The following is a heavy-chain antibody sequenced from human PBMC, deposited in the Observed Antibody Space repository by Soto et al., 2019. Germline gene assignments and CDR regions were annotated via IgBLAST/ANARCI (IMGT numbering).Heavy chain of an antibody. CDR2: ISSSSSYI. Sequence: EVQLVESGGGLVKPGGSLRLSCAASGFTFSSYSMNWVRQAPGKGLEWVSSISSSSSYIYYADSVKGRFTISRDNAKNSLYLQMNSLRAEDTAVYYCARDGQLWLPHYLDYWGQGTLVTVSS. CDR3: ARDGQLWLPHYLDY. CDR1: GFTFSSYS. V-gene: IGHV3-21*01. D-gene: IGHD5-18*01. J-gene: IGHJ4*02.